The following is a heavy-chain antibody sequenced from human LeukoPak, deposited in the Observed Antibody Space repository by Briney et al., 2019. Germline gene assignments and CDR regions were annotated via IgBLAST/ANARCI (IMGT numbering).Heavy chain of an antibody. CDR3: ARGGWGTAIDY. D-gene: IGHD1-7*01. J-gene: IGHJ4*02. Sequence: SGGSLRLSCAASGFTFSSYWMHWVRQAPGKGLVWVSYISGDGSSTTYADSVKGRLTISRDNAKNTLDLQMNSLRAEDTAVYYCARGGWGTAIDYWAQGTLVTVSS. V-gene: IGHV3-74*01. CDR2: ISGDGSST. CDR1: GFTFSSYW.